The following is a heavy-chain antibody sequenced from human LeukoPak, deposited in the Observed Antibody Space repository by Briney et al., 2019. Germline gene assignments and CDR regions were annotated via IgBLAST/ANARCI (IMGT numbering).Heavy chain of an antibody. J-gene: IGHJ3*02. CDR1: GGSISSYY. CDR3: ARAWHDSSGYSYASDI. CDR2: IYYSGST. Sequence: SETLTLTCTVSGGSISSYYWSWIRQPPGKGLEWIGYIYYSGSTNYNPSLKSRVTISVDTSKTQFSLKLSSVTAADTAVYYCARAWHDSSGYSYASDIWGQGTLVTVSS. V-gene: IGHV4-59*01. D-gene: IGHD3-22*01.